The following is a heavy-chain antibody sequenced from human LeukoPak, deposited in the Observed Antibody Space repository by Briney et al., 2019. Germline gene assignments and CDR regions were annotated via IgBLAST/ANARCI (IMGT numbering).Heavy chain of an antibody. CDR2: ISYDGSNK. V-gene: IGHV3-30*18. CDR3: AKGGNGPDY. D-gene: IGHD2-8*01. Sequence: GGSLRLSCAASGFTFSSYGMHWVRQAPGKGLEWVAVISYDGSNKYYADSVKGRFTISRDNSKNTLYLQMNSLRAEDTAVYYCAKGGNGPDYWGQGTLVTVSS. J-gene: IGHJ4*02. CDR1: GFTFSSYG.